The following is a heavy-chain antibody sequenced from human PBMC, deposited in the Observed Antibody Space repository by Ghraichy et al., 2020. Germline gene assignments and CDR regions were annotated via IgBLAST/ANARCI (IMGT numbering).Heavy chain of an antibody. D-gene: IGHD5/OR15-5a*01. J-gene: IGHJ6*02. CDR2: IYYSGST. CDR1: GGSISSSSYY. Sequence: SETLSLTCTVSGGSISSSSYYWGWIRQPPGKGLEWIGSIYYSGSTYYNPSLKSRVTISVDTSKNQFSLKLVSLTAADTAVYYCARDGASVYDWSVGMDVWGQGATVAVSS. CDR3: ARDGASVYDWSVGMDV. V-gene: IGHV4-39*07.